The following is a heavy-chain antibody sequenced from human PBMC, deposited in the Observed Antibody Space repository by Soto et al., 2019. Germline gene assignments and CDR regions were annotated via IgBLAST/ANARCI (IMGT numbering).Heavy chain of an antibody. CDR2: IYYSGST. CDR1: GGSISSSSYY. V-gene: IGHV4-39*01. Sequence: XETLSLTCTVSGGSISSSSYYWGWIRQPPGKGLEWIGSIYYSGSTYYNPSLKSRVTISVDTSKNQFSLKLRSVTAADTAVYYCASSPRIQFLRTPKESYFDYWGQGTLVTVSS. D-gene: IGHD3-3*01. CDR3: ASSPRIQFLRTPKESYFDY. J-gene: IGHJ4*02.